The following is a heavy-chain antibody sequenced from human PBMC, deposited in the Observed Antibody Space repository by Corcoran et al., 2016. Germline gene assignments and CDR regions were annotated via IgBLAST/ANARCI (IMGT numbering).Heavy chain of an antibody. V-gene: IGHV4-34*01. CDR2: INHSGST. D-gene: IGHD3-22*01. J-gene: IGHJ3*02. Sequence: QVQLQQWGAGLLKPSETLSLTCAVYGGSFSGYHWSWIRQPPGKGLEWIGEINHSGSTNSNPSPKSRVTISVDTSKNQFSLKLRSVTAADTAVYYCAIGRYYYDSSGSHVPFEIWGQGTMVTVSS. CDR3: AIGRYYYDSSGSHVPFEI. CDR1: GGSFSGYH.